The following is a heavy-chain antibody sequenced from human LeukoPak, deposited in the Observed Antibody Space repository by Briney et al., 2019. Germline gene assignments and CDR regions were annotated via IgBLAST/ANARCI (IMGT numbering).Heavy chain of an antibody. CDR2: IYYSGST. V-gene: IGHV4-39*07. CDR3: ARGLGPRGSFDY. D-gene: IGHD3-10*01. Sequence: SETLSLTCTVSGGSISSSSYYWGWIRQPPGKGLEWIGSIYYSGSTYYNPSLKSRVTISVDTSKNQFSLKLSSVTAADTAVYYCARGLGPRGSFDYWGQGTLVTVSS. CDR1: GGSISSSSYY. J-gene: IGHJ4*02.